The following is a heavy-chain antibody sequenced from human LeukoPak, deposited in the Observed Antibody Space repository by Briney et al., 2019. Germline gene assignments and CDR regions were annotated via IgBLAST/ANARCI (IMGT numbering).Heavy chain of an antibody. D-gene: IGHD6-19*01. CDR1: GFTFSSYS. CDR2: ISYDGGNK. J-gene: IGHJ4*02. V-gene: IGHV3-30*03. CDR3: ARAMYSSGRTLDY. Sequence: GGSLRLSCAASGFTFSSYSMNWVRQAPGKGLEWLAYISYDGGNKYYADSVKGRFAISRDNSKNTLYLEMNSLRVEDTAVYYCARAMYSSGRTLDYWGQGTLVTVSS.